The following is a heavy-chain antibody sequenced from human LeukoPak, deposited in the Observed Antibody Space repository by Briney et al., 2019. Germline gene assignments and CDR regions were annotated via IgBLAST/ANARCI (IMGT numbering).Heavy chain of an antibody. CDR3: ARGPHPGLRYFDWLLDWFDP. V-gene: IGHV1-18*01. D-gene: IGHD3-9*01. J-gene: IGHJ5*02. Sequence: GASVKVSCKASGYTFTSYGISWVGQAPGQGLEWMGWISAYNGKTNYAQKLQGRVTMTTDTSTSTAYMELRSLRSDDTAVYYCARGPHPGLRYFDWLLDWFDPWGQGTLVTVSS. CDR1: GYTFTSYG. CDR2: ISAYNGKT.